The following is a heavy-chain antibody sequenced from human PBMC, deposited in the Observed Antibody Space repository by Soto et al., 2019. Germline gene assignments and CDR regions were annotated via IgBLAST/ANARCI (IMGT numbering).Heavy chain of an antibody. CDR1: GFTFSSYA. CDR2: ISGSGGST. CDR3: ANDGIVVVPAAKPFDWFDP. J-gene: IGHJ5*02. D-gene: IGHD2-2*01. Sequence: GGSLRLSCAASGFTFSSYAMSWVRQAPGKGLEWVSAISGSGGSTYYADSVKGRFTISRDNSKNTLYLQMNSLGAEDTAVYYCANDGIVVVPAAKPFDWFDPWGQGTLVTVSS. V-gene: IGHV3-23*01.